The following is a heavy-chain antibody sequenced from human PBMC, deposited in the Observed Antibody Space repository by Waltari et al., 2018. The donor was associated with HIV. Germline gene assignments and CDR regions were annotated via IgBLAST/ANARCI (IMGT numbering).Heavy chain of an antibody. CDR1: GFIVNNAW. D-gene: IGHD4-17*01. CDR2: IKSKTDGGTT. J-gene: IGHJ2*01. V-gene: IGHV3-15*01. CDR3: TTYGDGLWYFDL. Sequence: EVQLVESGGGLVKPGGSVRLSCAASGFIVNNAWMSWVRQAPGKGLEWVGRIKSKTDGGTTDYAAPVKGRFTISRDDSKNTLYLQMNSLKTEDTAVYYCTTYGDGLWYFDLWGRGTLVTVSS.